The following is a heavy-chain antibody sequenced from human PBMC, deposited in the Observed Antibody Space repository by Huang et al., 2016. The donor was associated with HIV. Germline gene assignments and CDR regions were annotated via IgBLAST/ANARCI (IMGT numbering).Heavy chain of an antibody. CDR3: ARARRHSGNSGLIDL. D-gene: IGHD2-21*02. V-gene: IGHV1-69*13. CDR2: IIPVVGKA. J-gene: IGHJ1*01. Sequence: HVHLVQSGAEVKKPGSSVKVSCKASGGTFSTDAITWVRQAPGQGLERMGGIIPVVGKANHAQKFQDRVTFPADEFSTTAYMELSDLKYEDTAIYFCARARRHSGNSGLIDLWGQGTLVTVSS. CDR1: GGTFSTDA.